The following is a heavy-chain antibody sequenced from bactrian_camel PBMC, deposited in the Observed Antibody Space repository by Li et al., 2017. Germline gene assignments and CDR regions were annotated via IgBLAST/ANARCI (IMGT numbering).Heavy chain of an antibody. CDR1: GDTSRDYC. Sequence: HVQLVESGGSSVQAGGSLRLFCAASGDTSRDYCMGWFRQPPGKEREGVLGLDTDGSLSYRPAMKDRFTISKDYNNNTLYLQMSSLKPEDTGRYYCAAGCRTALRADYEDDYQYFGQGTQVTVS. V-gene: IGHV3S6*01. D-gene: IGHD4*01. J-gene: IGHJ4*01. CDR2: LDTDGSLS.